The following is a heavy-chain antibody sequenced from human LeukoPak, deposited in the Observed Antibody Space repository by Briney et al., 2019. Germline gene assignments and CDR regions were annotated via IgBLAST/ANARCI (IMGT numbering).Heavy chain of an antibody. CDR1: GFTFSSNS. J-gene: IGHJ4*02. CDR2: ISSDTTHT. V-gene: IGHV3-21*01. CDR3: ARDPETYYYDSSGYDY. D-gene: IGHD3-22*01. Sequence: GGSLRLSCAASGFTFSSNSMNWVRQAPGKGLEWVALISSDTTHTFYGDSVKGRFTISRDNAKNSLYLQMNSLRAEDTAVYYCARDPETYYYDSSGYDYWGQGTLVTVSS.